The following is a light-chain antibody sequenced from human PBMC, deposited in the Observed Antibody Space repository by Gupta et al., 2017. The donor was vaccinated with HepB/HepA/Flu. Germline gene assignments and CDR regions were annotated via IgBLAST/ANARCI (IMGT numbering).Light chain of an antibody. CDR1: SLRSYY. J-gene: IGLJ1*01. CDR2: GKN. V-gene: IGLV3-19*01. CDR3: NSRDSSGNPLDV. Sequence: SSELTQDPAVSVALGQTVRITCQGDSLRSYYASWYQQKPGQAPVLVIYGKNNRPSGIPDRFSGSSSGNTASLTITGAQAEDEADYYCNSRDSSGNPLDVFGTGTNVTVL.